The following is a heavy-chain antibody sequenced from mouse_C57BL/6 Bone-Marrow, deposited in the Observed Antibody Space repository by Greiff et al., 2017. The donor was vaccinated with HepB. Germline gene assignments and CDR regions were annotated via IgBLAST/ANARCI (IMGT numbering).Heavy chain of an antibody. D-gene: IGHD2-2*01. J-gene: IGHJ3*01. Sequence: QVQLQQPGAELVKPGASVKLSCKASGYTFTSYWMQWVKQRPGQGLEWIGEIDPSDSYTNYNQKFKGKATLTVDTSSSTAYMQLSSLTSEDSAVYYCARRVPMVKKAWFAYWGQGTLVTVSA. CDR3: ARRVPMVKKAWFAY. CDR1: GYTFTSYW. V-gene: IGHV1-50*01. CDR2: IDPSDSYT.